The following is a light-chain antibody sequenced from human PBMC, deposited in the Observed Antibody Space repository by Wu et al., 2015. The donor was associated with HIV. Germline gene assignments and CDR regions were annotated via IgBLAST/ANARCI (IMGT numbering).Light chain of an antibody. CDR1: QSVSSN. Sequence: EIVMTQSPPTLSVSPGERATLSCRASQSVSSNLAWYQQKPGQPPRLLIYGTSTRATGIPARFSGSGSGTEFTLTISSLQSEDFAVYYCQQYNNWPLYSFGQGTKLEIK. J-gene: IGKJ2*03. V-gene: IGKV3-15*01. CDR3: QQYNNWPLYS. CDR2: GTS.